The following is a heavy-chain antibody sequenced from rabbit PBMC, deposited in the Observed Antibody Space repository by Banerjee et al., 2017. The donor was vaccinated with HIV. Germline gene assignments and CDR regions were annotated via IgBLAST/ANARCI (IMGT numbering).Heavy chain of an antibody. CDR2: IYVDSVANT. CDR3: ARSVAGADWSYAL. CDR1: GFSFSNYYY. V-gene: IGHV1S40*01. J-gene: IGHJ4*01. Sequence: QSLEESGGDLVKPGASLTLTCTASGFSFSNYYYICWVRQAPGKGLEWIACIYVDSVANTYYANWAKGRFTISRTSSTTVALQMTSLTAADTATYFCARSVAGADWSYALWGPGTLVTVS. D-gene: IGHD8-1*01.